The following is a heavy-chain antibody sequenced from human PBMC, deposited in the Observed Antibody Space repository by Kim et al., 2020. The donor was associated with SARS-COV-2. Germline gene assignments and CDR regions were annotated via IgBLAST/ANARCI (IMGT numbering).Heavy chain of an antibody. V-gene: IGHV4-59*01. D-gene: IGHD3-10*01. CDR1: GSSISSYY. CDR3: ARGTDYFGSNMDV. Sequence: SETLSLTCTVSGSSISSYYWSWIRQPPGKGLEWIGYIYYSGSTSYSPSLNSRVTISVDSSKNQFSLRLSSVTAADTAVYYCARGTDYFGSNMDVWGQGTT. J-gene: IGHJ6*02. CDR2: IYYSGST.